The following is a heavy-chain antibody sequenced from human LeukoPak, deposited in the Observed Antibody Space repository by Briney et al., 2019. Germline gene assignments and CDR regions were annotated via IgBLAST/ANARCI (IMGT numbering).Heavy chain of an antibody. D-gene: IGHD6-13*01. CDR2: IYYSGST. CDR3: ARLGVASAFDY. CDR1: GGSFSGYY. Sequence: PSETLSLTCAVYGGSFSGYYWSWIRQPPGKGLEWIGYIYYSGSTNYNPSLKSRVTISVDTSKNQFSLKLSSVTAADTAVYYCARLGVASAFDYWGQGTLVTVSS. J-gene: IGHJ4*02. V-gene: IGHV4-59*01.